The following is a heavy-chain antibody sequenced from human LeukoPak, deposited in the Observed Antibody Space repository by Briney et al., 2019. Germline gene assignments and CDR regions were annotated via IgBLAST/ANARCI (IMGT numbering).Heavy chain of an antibody. CDR3: ARSSSSIAFDI. CDR2: INPSGGST. CDR1: GYTFTSYY. J-gene: IGHJ3*02. V-gene: IGHV1-46*01. D-gene: IGHD6-6*01. Sequence: GASVKVSCKASGYTFTSYYMHWVRQAPGQGLEWMGIINPSGGSTSYAQKFQGRVTMTRDTSISTADMYLDRLRSDDTAIYYCARSSSSIAFDIWGQGTMVTVS.